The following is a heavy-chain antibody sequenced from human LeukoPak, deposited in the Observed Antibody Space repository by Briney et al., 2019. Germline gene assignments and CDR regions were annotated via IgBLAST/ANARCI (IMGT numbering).Heavy chain of an antibody. V-gene: IGHV3-21*01. CDR1: GFTFSSHN. CDR3: AKETSGYCSGGTCYSFHYFDY. D-gene: IGHD2-15*01. CDR2: ISGRGNYI. Sequence: PGGSLRLSCAASGFTFSSHNMNWVRQAPGKGLEWVSSISGRGNYIFYADSVKGRFTISRDSAKNSLSLQMNSLRAEDTAVYYCAKETSGYCSGGTCYSFHYFDYWGQGIPVTVSS. J-gene: IGHJ4*02.